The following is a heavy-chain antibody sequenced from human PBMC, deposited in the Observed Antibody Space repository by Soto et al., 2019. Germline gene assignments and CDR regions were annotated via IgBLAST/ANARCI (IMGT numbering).Heavy chain of an antibody. J-gene: IGHJ4*02. D-gene: IGHD6-13*01. CDR1: GYTFTGYY. V-gene: IGHV1-69*13. Sequence: SVKVSCKASGYTFTGYYMHWVRQAPGQGLGWMGGIIPIFGTANYAQKFQGRVTITADESTSTAYMELSSLRSEDTAVYYCARLGDQIEAAGSDSDYWGQGTMVTVSS. CDR3: ARLGDQIEAAGSDSDY. CDR2: IIPIFGTA.